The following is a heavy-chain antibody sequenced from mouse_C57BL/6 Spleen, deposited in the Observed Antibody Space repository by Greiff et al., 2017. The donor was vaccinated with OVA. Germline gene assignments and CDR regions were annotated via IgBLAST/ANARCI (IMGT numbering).Heavy chain of an antibody. CDR1: GYTFTNYW. J-gene: IGHJ2*01. D-gene: IGHD4-1*01. CDR2: IYPGGGYT. CDR3: ARGSPTGTEYYFDY. Sequence: QVHVKQSGAELVRPGTSVKMSCKASGYTFTNYWIGWAKQRPGHGLEWIGAIYPGGGYTNYNEKFKGKATLTADKSSSTAYMQFSSLTSEDSAIYYCARGSPTGTEYYFDYWGQGTTLTVSS. V-gene: IGHV1-63*01.